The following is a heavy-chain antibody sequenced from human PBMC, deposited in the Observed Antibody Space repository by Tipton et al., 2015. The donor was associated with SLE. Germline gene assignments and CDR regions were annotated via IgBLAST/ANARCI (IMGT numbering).Heavy chain of an antibody. CDR1: GFTFDDYA. V-gene: IGHV3-9*01. Sequence: SLRLSCAASGFTFDDYAMHWVRQAPGKGLEWVSGISWNSGSIGYADSVKGRFTISRDNAKNSLYLQMNSLRAEDTALYYCAKDFGDYCGGDCYSGFDYWGQGTLVTASS. D-gene: IGHD2-21*01. CDR3: AKDFGDYCGGDCYSGFDY. J-gene: IGHJ4*02. CDR2: ISWNSGSI.